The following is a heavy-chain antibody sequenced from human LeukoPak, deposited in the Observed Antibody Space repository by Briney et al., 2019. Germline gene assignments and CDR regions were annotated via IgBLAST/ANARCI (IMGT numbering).Heavy chain of an antibody. J-gene: IGHJ5*02. CDR1: GFTFSSYS. Sequence: GRSLRLSCAASGFTFSSYSMNWVRQAPGKGLEWVSSISSSSSYIYYADSVKGRFTISRDNAKNSLYLQMNSLRAEDTAVYYCARRVVPAALNWFDPWGQGTLVTVSS. D-gene: IGHD2-2*01. CDR3: ARRVVPAALNWFDP. V-gene: IGHV3-21*01. CDR2: ISSSSSYI.